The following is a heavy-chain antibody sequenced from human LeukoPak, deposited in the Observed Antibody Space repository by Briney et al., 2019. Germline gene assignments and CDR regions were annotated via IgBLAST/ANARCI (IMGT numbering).Heavy chain of an antibody. Sequence: GGSLRLSCAASGLTFSNYGMHWVRQAPGKGLEWVAFIRHDESNKYYAESVKGRFTISRDNSKNTLYLQMNSLRAEDTALYYCAKDHGGHLFDYWGQGTLVTVSS. V-gene: IGHV3-30*02. J-gene: IGHJ4*02. CDR3: AKDHGGHLFDY. CDR1: GLTFSNYG. CDR2: IRHDESNK. D-gene: IGHD4-23*01.